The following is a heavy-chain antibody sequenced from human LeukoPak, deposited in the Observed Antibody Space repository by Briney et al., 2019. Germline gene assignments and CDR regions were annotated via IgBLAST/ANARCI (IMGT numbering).Heavy chain of an antibody. CDR3: ARSYDSSGYYYNY. Sequence: SETLSLTCTVPGGSISGYYWSWIRQPPGKGLEWIGYMFYSGTTSYNPSLKSRVIISVDTSKNQFSLKLRSVTAADTAVYYCARSYDSSGYYYNYWGQGTLVTVSS. CDR1: GGSISGYY. V-gene: IGHV4-59*01. J-gene: IGHJ4*02. CDR2: MFYSGTT. D-gene: IGHD3-22*01.